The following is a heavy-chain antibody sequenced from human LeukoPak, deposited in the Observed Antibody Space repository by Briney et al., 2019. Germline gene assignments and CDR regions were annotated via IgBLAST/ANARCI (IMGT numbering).Heavy chain of an antibody. V-gene: IGHV1-2*02. CDR3: ARDSSYSGSYYWFDR. J-gene: IGHJ5*02. CDR2: INPNSGGT. D-gene: IGHD1-26*01. CDR1: GYTFTGYY. Sequence: GASVKVSCKASGYTFTGYYMHWVRQAPGQGLEWMGWINPNSGGTNYAQKFQGRVTMTRDTSISTAYMELSRLRSDDTAVYYCARDSSYSGSYYWFDRWGPGTLVTVSS.